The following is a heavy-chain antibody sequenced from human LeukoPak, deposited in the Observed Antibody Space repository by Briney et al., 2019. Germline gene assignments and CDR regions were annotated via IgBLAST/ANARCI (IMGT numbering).Heavy chain of an antibody. CDR1: GFTFSNYS. CDR2: ISPSSHYI. CDR3: ARDRHTAMVYYYYCMDV. J-gene: IGHJ6*03. V-gene: IGHV3-21*04. Sequence: PGGSLRLSCAGSGFTFSNYSINWVRQAPGKGLEWVSSISPSSHYIYYADSVRGRFTISRDNARNSLYLQMNSLRDEDTAVYYCARDRHTAMVYYYYCMDVWGTGTTVTVSS. D-gene: IGHD5-18*01.